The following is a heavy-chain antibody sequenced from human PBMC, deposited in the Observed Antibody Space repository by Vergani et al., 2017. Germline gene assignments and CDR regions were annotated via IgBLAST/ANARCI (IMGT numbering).Heavy chain of an antibody. Sequence: VQLQQWGAGLLKPSETLSLTCAVYGGSFSGYYWSWIRQPPGKGLEWIGEINHSGSTNYNPSLKSRVTISVDTSKNQFSLKLSSVTAADTAVYYCARGRGIQLWFDYYYYYGMDVWGQGTTVTVSS. CDR3: ARGRGIQLWFDYYYYYGMDV. J-gene: IGHJ6*02. D-gene: IGHD5-18*01. CDR1: GGSFSGYY. V-gene: IGHV4-34*01. CDR2: INHSGST.